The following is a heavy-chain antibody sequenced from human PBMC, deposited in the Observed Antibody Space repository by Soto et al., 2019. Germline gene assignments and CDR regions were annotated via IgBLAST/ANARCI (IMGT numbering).Heavy chain of an antibody. D-gene: IGHD3-10*01. CDR1: GYSFTSYW. Sequence: GESLKISCKGSGYSFTSYWIGWVRQMPGKGLEWMGIIYPGDSDTRYSPSFQGQVTISADKSISTAYLQWSSLKASDTAMYYCARRDNYGSGSRKYYFDYWGQGTLVTVSS. CDR3: ARRDNYGSGSRKYYFDY. CDR2: IYPGDSDT. V-gene: IGHV5-51*01. J-gene: IGHJ4*02.